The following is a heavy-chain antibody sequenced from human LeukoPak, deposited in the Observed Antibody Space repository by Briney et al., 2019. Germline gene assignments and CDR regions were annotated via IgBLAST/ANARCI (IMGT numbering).Heavy chain of an antibody. CDR1: GGSISSGDYY. V-gene: IGHV4-30-4*01. CDR3: ARGAAAQYYYYYYGMDV. Sequence: SETLSLTCTVSGGSISSGDYYWSWIRQPPGKGLEWIGYIYYSGSTYYNPSLKSRVTISVDASKNQFSLKLSSVTAADTAVYYCARGAAAQYYYYYYGMDVWGQGTTVTVSS. J-gene: IGHJ6*02. CDR2: IYYSGST. D-gene: IGHD2-2*01.